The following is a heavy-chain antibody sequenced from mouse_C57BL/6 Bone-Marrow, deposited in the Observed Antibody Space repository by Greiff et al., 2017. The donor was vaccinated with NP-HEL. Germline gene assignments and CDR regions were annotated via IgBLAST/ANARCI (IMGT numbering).Heavy chain of an antibody. CDR3: ARGWDGFDY. D-gene: IGHD4-1*01. CDR1: GYTFTSYW. J-gene: IGHJ2*01. CDR2: IDPSDSYT. V-gene: IGHV1-69*01. Sequence: QVQLQQPGAELVMPGASVKLSCKASGYTFTSYWMHWVKQRPGQGLEWIGEIDPSDSYTNYNQKFKGKSTLTVDKSSSTAYMQLSSLTSEDSAVYYCARGWDGFDYWGQGTTLTVSS.